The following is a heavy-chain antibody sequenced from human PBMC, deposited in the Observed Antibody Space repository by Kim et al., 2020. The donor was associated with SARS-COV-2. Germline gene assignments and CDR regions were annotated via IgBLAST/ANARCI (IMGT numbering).Heavy chain of an antibody. CDR3: ARHTSPTMVRGPFDY. CDR1: GGSISSSSYY. Sequence: SETLSLTCTVSGGSISSSSYYWGWIRQPPGKGLEWIGSIYYSGSTYYNPSLKSRVTISVDTSKNQFSLKLSSVTAADTAVYYCARHTSPTMVRGPFDYWGQGTLVTVSS. CDR2: IYYSGST. V-gene: IGHV4-39*01. D-gene: IGHD3-10*01. J-gene: IGHJ4*02.